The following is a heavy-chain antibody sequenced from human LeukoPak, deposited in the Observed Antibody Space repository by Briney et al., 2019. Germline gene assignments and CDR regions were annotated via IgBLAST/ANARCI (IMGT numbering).Heavy chain of an antibody. J-gene: IGHJ4*02. Sequence: GGSLRLSCAASGFTFSSYAMSWVRQAPGEGLEWVLAISGSGGSTYYADSVKGRLTISRDNSRNTLYLQINSLRAEDTAVYYCAKGPKYDFWSGTRDYYFDYWGQGTLVTVPS. CDR2: ISGSGGST. CDR1: GFTFSSYA. D-gene: IGHD3-3*01. V-gene: IGHV3-23*01. CDR3: AKGPKYDFWSGTRDYYFDY.